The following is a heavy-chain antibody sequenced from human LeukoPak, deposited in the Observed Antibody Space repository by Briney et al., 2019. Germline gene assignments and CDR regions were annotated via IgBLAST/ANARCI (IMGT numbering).Heavy chain of an antibody. J-gene: IGHJ4*02. CDR3: ARALKAFDC. CDR1: GGTFSSYN. CDR2: ISSGGHYI. V-gene: IGHV3-21*01. Sequence: GGSLRLSCAASGGTFSSYNMHWVRQAPGKGLEWVSSISSGGHYIYYADSVKGRFTISRDNAKNSLYLQVSSLRAEDTAVYYCARALKAFDCWGQGTLVTVSS.